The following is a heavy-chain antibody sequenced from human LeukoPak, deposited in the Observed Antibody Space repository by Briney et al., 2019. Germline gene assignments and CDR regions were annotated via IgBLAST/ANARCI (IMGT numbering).Heavy chain of an antibody. V-gene: IGHV3-30-3*01. J-gene: IGHJ4*02. Sequence: GGSLRLSCAASAFTFSNYAMHWVRQAPGKGLEWVAVISYDGSDKNYADSVKGRFTISRDNSENTLYLQMNSLRAEDTAVYYCAREHYYDSSGYDYWGQGTLVTVSS. CDR3: AREHYYDSSGYDY. D-gene: IGHD3-22*01. CDR1: AFTFSNYA. CDR2: ISYDGSDK.